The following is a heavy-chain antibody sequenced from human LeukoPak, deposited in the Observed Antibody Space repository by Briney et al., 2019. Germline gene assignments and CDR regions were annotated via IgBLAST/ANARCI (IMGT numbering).Heavy chain of an antibody. V-gene: IGHV4-59*01. D-gene: IGHD6-13*01. Sequence: SETLSLTCTVSGGSISSYYWSWIRQPPGKGLEWIGYIYYSGSTNYNPSLKSRVTISVDTSKNQFSLKLSSVTAADTAVYYCASQNGEYSSSYWGQGTLVTVSS. CDR1: GGSISSYY. J-gene: IGHJ4*02. CDR3: ASQNGEYSSSY. CDR2: IYYSGST.